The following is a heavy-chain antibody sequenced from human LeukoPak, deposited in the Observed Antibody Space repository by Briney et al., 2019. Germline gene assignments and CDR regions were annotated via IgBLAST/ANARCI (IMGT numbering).Heavy chain of an antibody. Sequence: GGSLRLSCAASGFTFSSYWMHWVRQAPGKGLVWVSRINSDGSSTSYADSVKGRFTISRDNARNTLYLQMNSLRAEDTAVYYCARDYYDSSGYSLDYWGQGTLVTVSS. J-gene: IGHJ4*02. CDR2: INSDGSST. CDR1: GFTFSSYW. V-gene: IGHV3-74*01. D-gene: IGHD3-22*01. CDR3: ARDYYDSSGYSLDY.